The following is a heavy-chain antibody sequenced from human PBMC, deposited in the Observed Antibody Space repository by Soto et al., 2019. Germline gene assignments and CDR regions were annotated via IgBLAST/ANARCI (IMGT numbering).Heavy chain of an antibody. V-gene: IGHV3-23*01. CDR1: GFTFSSYA. J-gene: IGHJ6*02. CDR2: ISGSGGGT. CDR3: AKARDRRYGMDV. Sequence: PGGSLRLSCAASGFTFSSYAMSWVRQAPGKGLEWVSAISGSGGGTYYADSVKGRFTISRDNSKNTLYLQMNSLRAEDTAVYYCAKARDRRYGMDVWGPGTTVTVSS.